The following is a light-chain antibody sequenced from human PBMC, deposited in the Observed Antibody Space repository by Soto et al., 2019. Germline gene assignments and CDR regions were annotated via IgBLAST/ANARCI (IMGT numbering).Light chain of an antibody. J-gene: IGLJ3*02. CDR2: DVR. CDR1: SSDVGRYNF. V-gene: IGLV2-14*01. Sequence: QSALTQPASVSGSPGQSITISCTGTSSDVGRYNFVSWYQQHPGKAPKLMIYDVRNRPSGVSNRFSGSKSGNTASLTISGLQAEYEADYYCSSYTSSSTLFGGGTKLTVL. CDR3: SSYTSSSTL.